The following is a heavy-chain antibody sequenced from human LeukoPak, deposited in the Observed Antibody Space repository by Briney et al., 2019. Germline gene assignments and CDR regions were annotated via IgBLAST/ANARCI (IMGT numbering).Heavy chain of an antibody. J-gene: IGHJ5*02. CDR1: GVSISTYY. D-gene: IGHD4-17*01. Sequence: SETLSLTCSISGVSISTYYWSWIRQPPGKGLEWIGHIYYSGSTNYNPSLKSRVTISVDMSNNRFSLNLTSVTAADTAVYYCARGVYGDHEYNWFAPWGQGTLVTVSS. CDR2: IYYSGST. V-gene: IGHV4-59*01. CDR3: ARGVYGDHEYNWFAP.